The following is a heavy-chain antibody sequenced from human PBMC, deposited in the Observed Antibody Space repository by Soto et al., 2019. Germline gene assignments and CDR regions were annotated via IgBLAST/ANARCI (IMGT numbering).Heavy chain of an antibody. J-gene: IGHJ5*02. D-gene: IGHD6-13*01. Sequence: PSETLSLTCTVSGGSFSGYHWTWIRQPPGKGLEWIGEINHSGSTNYNPSLKSRVTISVDTSRNQFSLNLSSVTAADTAVYYCALSGWQQLVQTNWFDPWGQGTLVTLSA. CDR3: ALSGWQQLVQTNWFDP. CDR2: INHSGST. CDR1: GGSFSGYH. V-gene: IGHV4-34*01.